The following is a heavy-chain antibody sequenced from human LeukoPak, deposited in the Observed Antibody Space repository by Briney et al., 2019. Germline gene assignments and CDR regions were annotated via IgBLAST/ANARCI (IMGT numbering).Heavy chain of an antibody. CDR1: GYRFTKSW. V-gene: IGHV5-51*01. CDR2: IYPDDSRT. J-gene: IGHJ4*02. D-gene: IGHD5-24*01. CDR3: ARPVGGYNDEGWYFDY. Sequence: GESLKFSCKGSGYRFTKSWIGWVRQMPGKGLEWLGIIYPDDSRTRYSPSFQGQVTMSVDKSISTAYLQWSSLKASDTAMYYCARPVGGYNDEGWYFDYWGQGTLVTVSS.